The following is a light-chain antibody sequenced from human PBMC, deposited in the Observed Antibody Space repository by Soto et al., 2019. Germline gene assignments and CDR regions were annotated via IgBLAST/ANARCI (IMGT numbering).Light chain of an antibody. CDR3: QQYGSSGT. V-gene: IGKV3-20*01. Sequence: EIVLTQSPGTLSLSPGERATLSCRASQSVSNNYLAWYQQKPVQAPRLLIYGASNRATGIPDRFSDSGSGTDFTLTISRLEPEDFAVYYCQQYGSSGTFGQGTKVDSK. CDR1: QSVSNNY. CDR2: GAS. J-gene: IGKJ1*01.